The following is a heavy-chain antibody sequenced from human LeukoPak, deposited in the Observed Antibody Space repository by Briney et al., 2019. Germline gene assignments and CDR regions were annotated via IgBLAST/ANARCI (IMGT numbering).Heavy chain of an antibody. CDR3: AKDLQMITFGGVIAPLDY. Sequence: GRSLRLSCAASGFTFSSYGMHWVRQAPGKGLEWVSAISGSGGSTYYADSVKGRFTISRDNSKNTLYLQMNSLRAEDTAVYYCAKDLQMITFGGVIAPLDYWGQGTLVTVSS. V-gene: IGHV3-23*01. J-gene: IGHJ4*02. D-gene: IGHD3-16*02. CDR2: ISGSGGST. CDR1: GFTFSSYG.